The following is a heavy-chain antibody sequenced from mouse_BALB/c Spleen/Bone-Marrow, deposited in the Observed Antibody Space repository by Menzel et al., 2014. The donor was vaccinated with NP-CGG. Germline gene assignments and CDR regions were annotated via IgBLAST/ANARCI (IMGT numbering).Heavy chain of an antibody. CDR3: ARDYGTGAMDY. CDR2: IWGDGST. CDR1: GFSLTGYG. D-gene: IGHD1-1*01. Sequence: VQLVESGPGLVAPSQSLAITCTVSGFSLTGYGVKWVRQPPGKGLEWLGEIWGDGSTDYNSTLKSRLSISKDDSKSQVFLKMNSLQTDDTARYYCARDYGTGAMDYWGQGTSVTVSS. V-gene: IGHV2-6-7*01. J-gene: IGHJ4*01.